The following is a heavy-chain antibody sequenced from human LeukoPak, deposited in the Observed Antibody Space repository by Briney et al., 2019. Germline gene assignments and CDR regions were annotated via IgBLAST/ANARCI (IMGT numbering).Heavy chain of an antibody. J-gene: IGHJ4*02. D-gene: IGHD3-10*01. V-gene: IGHV3-48*02. CDR1: GFTVSNSY. CDR3: ARGGGARPDY. Sequence: GGSLRLSCAASGFTVSNSYMNWVRQAPGKGLKWVSYISSSSSAINYADSVKGRFTISRDNAKNSLFLQMNSLRDDDTAMYYCARGGGARPDYWGEGTLVTVSS. CDR2: ISSSSSAI.